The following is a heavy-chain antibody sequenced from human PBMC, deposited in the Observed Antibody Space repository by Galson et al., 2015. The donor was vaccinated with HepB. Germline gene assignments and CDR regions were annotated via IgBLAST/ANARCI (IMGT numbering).Heavy chain of an antibody. CDR1: GFTFGDYA. D-gene: IGHD6-19*01. J-gene: IGHJ3*02. CDR3: TRISNGWYMGLDAFDI. Sequence: SLRLSCAVSGFTFGDYAMSWIRQAPGKGLEWVGFIRSKAYGGTTEYAASVKGRFTVSRDDSKNIAYLQMNSLRTEDTAVYYCTRISNGWYMGLDAFDIWGQRTMVTISS. CDR2: IRSKAYGGTT. V-gene: IGHV3-49*03.